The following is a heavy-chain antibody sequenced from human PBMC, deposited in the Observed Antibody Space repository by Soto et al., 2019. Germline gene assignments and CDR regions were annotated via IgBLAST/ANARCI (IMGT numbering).Heavy chain of an antibody. Sequence: SETLSLTCTVSGGSISSGGYYWSWIRQHPGKGLEWIGYIYYSGSTYYNPSLKSRVTISVDTSKNQFSLKLSSVTAADTAVYYCARGGLGIRLLLFDYWGQGTLVTVSS. V-gene: IGHV4-31*03. CDR1: GGSISSGGYY. D-gene: IGHD2-21*02. CDR3: ARGGLGIRLLLFDY. J-gene: IGHJ4*02. CDR2: IYYSGST.